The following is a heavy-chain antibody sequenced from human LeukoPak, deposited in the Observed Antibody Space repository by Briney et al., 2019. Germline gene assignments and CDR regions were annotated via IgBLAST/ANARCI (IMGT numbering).Heavy chain of an antibody. CDR2: IYPGDSDT. D-gene: IGHD3-22*01. V-gene: IGHV5-51*01. J-gene: IGHJ4*02. CDR3: ARGSWGYYDSRGYVNFDY. CDR1: GYSFTSYW. Sequence: GESLKISCKGSGYSFTSYWIGWVRQMPGKGLEWMGIIYPGDSDTRYSPSFQGQVTISADKSISTAYLQWSSLKASDTAMYYCARGSWGYYDSRGYVNFDYWGQGTLVTVSS.